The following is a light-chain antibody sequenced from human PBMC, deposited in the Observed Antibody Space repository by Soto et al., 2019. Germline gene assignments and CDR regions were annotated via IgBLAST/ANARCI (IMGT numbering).Light chain of an antibody. J-gene: IGLJ2*01. CDR1: SSNTGSNS. CDR3: ASWDGSLNRPL. CDR2: RND. Sequence: QSVLSQPPSASGTPGQTVTISCSGSSSNTGSNSVDWYQQLPRTAPKLVIYRNDQRPSGVPDRFSGSKSGTSASLAISGLQSEDEADYYCASWDGSLNRPLFGGGTKLTVL. V-gene: IGLV1-44*01.